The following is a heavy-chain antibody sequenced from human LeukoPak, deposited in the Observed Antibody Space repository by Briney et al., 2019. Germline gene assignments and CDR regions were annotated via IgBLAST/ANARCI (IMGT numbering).Heavy chain of an antibody. CDR1: GFTFSSYA. J-gene: IGHJ4*02. CDR2: ISGSGGST. V-gene: IGHV3-23*01. D-gene: IGHD2-2*01. Sequence: GGSLRLSCAASGFTFSSYAMSWVRQAPGKGLEWVSAISGSGGSTYYADSVKGRFTISRDNSKNTLHLQMNSLRAEDTAVYYCAKSPLSSTSYTRLDYWGQGTLVTVSS. CDR3: AKSPLSSTSYTRLDY.